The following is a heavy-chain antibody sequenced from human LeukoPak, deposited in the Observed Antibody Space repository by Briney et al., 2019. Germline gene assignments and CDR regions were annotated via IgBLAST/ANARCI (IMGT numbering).Heavy chain of an antibody. CDR3: ASQSQQQLVTFDI. V-gene: IGHV1-69*05. Sequence: SVKVSCKASGGTFSSYATSWVRQAPGQGLEWMGGIIPIFGTANYAQKFQGRVTITTDESTSTAYMELSSLRSADTAVYYCASQSQQQLVTFDIWGQGTMVTVSS. J-gene: IGHJ3*02. CDR1: GGTFSSYA. CDR2: IIPIFGTA. D-gene: IGHD6-13*01.